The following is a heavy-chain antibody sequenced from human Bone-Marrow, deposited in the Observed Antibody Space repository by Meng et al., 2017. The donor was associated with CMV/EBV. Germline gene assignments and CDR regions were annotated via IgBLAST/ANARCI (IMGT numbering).Heavy chain of an antibody. J-gene: IGHJ6*02. CDR3: AKDCLTTAPPYYYDKDV. V-gene: IGHV3-30-3*01. D-gene: IGHD4-17*01. CDR1: GFTFSSYA. Sequence: GESLKISCAASGFTFSSYAMHWVRQAPGKGLEWVAVISYDGSNKYYADSVKGRFTISRDNSKNTLYLYMNSLRTEDTAVYYCAKDCLTTAPPYYYDKDVCGQGTTVTVSS. CDR2: ISYDGSNK.